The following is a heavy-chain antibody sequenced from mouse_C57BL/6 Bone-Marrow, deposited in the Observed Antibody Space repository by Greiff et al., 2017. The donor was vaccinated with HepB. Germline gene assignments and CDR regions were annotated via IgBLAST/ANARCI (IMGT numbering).Heavy chain of an antibody. J-gene: IGHJ4*01. CDR3: VRQGYGYERYYAMDY. D-gene: IGHD2-2*01. Sequence: GGLVQHKGSLKLSCAASGFSFNTYAMNWVRQAPGKGLEWVARIRSKSNNYATYYADSVKDRFTISRDDSESMLYLQMNNLKTEDTAMYYCVRQGYGYERYYAMDYWGQGTSVTVSS. CDR2: IRSKSNNYAT. V-gene: IGHV10-1*01. CDR1: GFSFNTYA.